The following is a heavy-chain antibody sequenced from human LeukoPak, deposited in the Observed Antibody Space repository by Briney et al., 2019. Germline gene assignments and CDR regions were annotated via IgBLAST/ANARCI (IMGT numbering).Heavy chain of an antibody. J-gene: IGHJ4*02. CDR3: AKDQGFDYYDSSGYYLDY. CDR2: ISVRGKYI. Sequence: PGRSLRLSCAASVFTFSSHNMNCVPQAPGKGLEWVSSISVRGKYIFYTDSVKGRFTSSRDSAKNSLSLQTNSLRAEDTAVYYCAKDQGFDYYDSSGYYLDYWGQGTLVTVAS. V-gene: IGHV3-21*01. CDR1: VFTFSSHN. D-gene: IGHD3-22*01.